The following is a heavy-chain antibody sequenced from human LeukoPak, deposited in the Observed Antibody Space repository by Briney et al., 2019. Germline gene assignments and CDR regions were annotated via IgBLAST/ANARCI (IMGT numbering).Heavy chain of an antibody. V-gene: IGHV3-21*01. D-gene: IGHD3-3*01. J-gene: IGHJ4*02. CDR2: ISSSSSYI. Sequence: GGSLRLSCAASGFTFSSYEMNWVRQAPGKGLEWVSSISSSSSYIYYADSLKGRFTISRDNAKNSLYLQMNSLRAEDTAVYYCARDADVLRFLEWFNGYFDYWGQGTLVTVSS. CDR3: ARDADVLRFLEWFNGYFDY. CDR1: GFTFSSYE.